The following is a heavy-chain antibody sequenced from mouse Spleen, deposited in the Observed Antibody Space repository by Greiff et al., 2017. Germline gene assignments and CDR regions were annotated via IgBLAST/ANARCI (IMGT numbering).Heavy chain of an antibody. J-gene: IGHJ3*01. CDR2: IWSGGST. D-gene: IGHD2-4*01. CDR1: GFSLTSYG. Sequence: VKLMESGPGLVQPSQSLSITCTVSGFSLTSYGVHWVRQSPGKGLEWLGVIWSGGSTDYNAAFISRLSISKDNSKSQVFFKMNSLQADDTAIYYCARKDDYDDGGFAYWGQGTLVTVSA. V-gene: IGHV2-2*01. CDR3: ARKDDYDDGGFAY.